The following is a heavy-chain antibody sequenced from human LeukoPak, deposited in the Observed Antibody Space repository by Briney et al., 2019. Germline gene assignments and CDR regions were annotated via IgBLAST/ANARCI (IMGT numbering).Heavy chain of an antibody. D-gene: IGHD3-3*01. J-gene: IGHJ4*02. CDR1: GFTFSSYS. CDR3: ARDTYYDFWSRYAD. V-gene: IGHV3-21*01. Sequence: GGSLRLSCAASGFTFSSYSMNWVRQAPGKGLEWVSSISSSSSYIYYADSVKGRFTISRDNAKNSVYLQMNSLRAEDTAVYYCARDTYYDFWSRYADWGRGTLVAVSS. CDR2: ISSSSSYI.